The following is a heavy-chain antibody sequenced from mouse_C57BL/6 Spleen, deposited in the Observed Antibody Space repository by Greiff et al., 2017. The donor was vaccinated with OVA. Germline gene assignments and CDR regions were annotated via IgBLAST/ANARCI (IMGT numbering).Heavy chain of an antibody. CDR1: GYSFTGYF. CDR3: ARWDYYGSSPAMDY. V-gene: IGHV1-20*01. D-gene: IGHD1-1*01. J-gene: IGHJ4*01. CDR2: INPYNGDT. Sequence: EVQLQQSGPELVKPGDSVKISCKASGYSFTGYFMNWVMQSHGKSLEWIGRINPYNGDTFYNQKFKGKATLTVDKSSSTAHMELRSLTSEDSAVYYCARWDYYGSSPAMDYWGQGTSVTVSS.